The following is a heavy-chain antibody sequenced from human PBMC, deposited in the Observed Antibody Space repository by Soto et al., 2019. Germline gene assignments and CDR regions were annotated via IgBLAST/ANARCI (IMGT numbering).Heavy chain of an antibody. V-gene: IGHV3-23*01. CDR2: ISNTGVTT. D-gene: IGHD1-1*01. J-gene: IGHJ6*02. CDR3: AKDKTGVRGGYYYYGVDV. CDR1: GFPFNSYT. Sequence: EVRLLESGGELVQPGGCLRVSCAASGFPFNSYTITWVRQAPGKGLEWVSAISNTGVTTFYADSVRGRFTISRDNSKNTLYLQMNSLRAEDTAVYFCAKDKTGVRGGYYYYGVDVWGQGTTVTVSS.